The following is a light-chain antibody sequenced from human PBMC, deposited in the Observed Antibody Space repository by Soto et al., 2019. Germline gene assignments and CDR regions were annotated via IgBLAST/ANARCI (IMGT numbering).Light chain of an antibody. CDR3: QQVKTYPRT. CDR2: EES. CDR1: QAVPNN. J-gene: IGKJ4*01. V-gene: IGKV1-9*01. Sequence: DIRLTQSPSTLSAAVGDRVTITCRPSQAVPNNMAWYQQKPGKPPKLLIYEESTLHSGVPSRFSGRKSATQFTLTIDSLQPEDFATYYCQQVKTYPRTFGGGTKVDIK.